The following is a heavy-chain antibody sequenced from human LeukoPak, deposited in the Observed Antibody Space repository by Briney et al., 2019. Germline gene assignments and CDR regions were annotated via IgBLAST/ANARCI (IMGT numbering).Heavy chain of an antibody. CDR3: ARGSGSYSTYFDF. CDR1: GFNFHDYG. D-gene: IGHD1-26*01. Sequence: GGSLRPSCAASGFNFHDYGMTWVRQAPGEGLEWVSGISWNGGSTTYVDSVKGRFTISRDNANNSLYLQMNSLRGEDTALYYCARGSGSYSTYFDFWGQGTLVTVSS. V-gene: IGHV3-20*04. J-gene: IGHJ4*02. CDR2: ISWNGGST.